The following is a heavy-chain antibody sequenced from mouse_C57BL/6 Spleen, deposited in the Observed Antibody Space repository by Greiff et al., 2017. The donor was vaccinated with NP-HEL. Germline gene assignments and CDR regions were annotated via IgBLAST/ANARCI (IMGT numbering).Heavy chain of an antibody. D-gene: IGHD1-1*01. CDR2: ISSGSSTI. J-gene: IGHJ3*01. Sequence: EVKVVESGGGLVKPGGSLKLSCAASGFTFSDYGMHWVRQAPEKGLEWVAYISSGSSTIYYADTVKGRFTISRDNAKNTLFLQMTSLRSEDTAMYYCARAHYGSSMFAYWGQRTLVTVSA. V-gene: IGHV5-17*01. CDR3: ARAHYGSSMFAY. CDR1: GFTFSDYG.